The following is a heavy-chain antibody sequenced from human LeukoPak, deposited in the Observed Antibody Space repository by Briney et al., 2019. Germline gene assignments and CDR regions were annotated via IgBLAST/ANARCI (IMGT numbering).Heavy chain of an antibody. J-gene: IGHJ4*02. CDR1: GGSFSVYY. D-gene: IGHD6-6*01. Sequence: PSETLSLTCAVYGGSFSVYYWSCLRQPPGKGLEWLGEINHSGSTNYNPSLKCRVTISVDTSKNQFSLKLSSVTAADTAVYYCARAEGGARRGRTVDYWGQGTLVTVSS. V-gene: IGHV4-34*01. CDR2: INHSGST. CDR3: ARAEGGARRGRTVDY.